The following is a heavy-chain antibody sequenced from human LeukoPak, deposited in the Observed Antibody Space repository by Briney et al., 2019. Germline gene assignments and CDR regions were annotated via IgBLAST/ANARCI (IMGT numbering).Heavy chain of an antibody. Sequence: GGSLRLSCAASGFTFSNAWMSWVRQAPGKGLEWVGRIISKPDGGTTDYAAPVKGRFTISRDDSKNTLYLQMNGLKTEGTAVYYCTTTGTTTTRFVDYWGQGALVTVSS. CDR2: IISKPDGGTT. CDR3: TTTGTTTTRFVDY. CDR1: GFTFSNAW. V-gene: IGHV3-15*01. J-gene: IGHJ4*02. D-gene: IGHD1-26*01.